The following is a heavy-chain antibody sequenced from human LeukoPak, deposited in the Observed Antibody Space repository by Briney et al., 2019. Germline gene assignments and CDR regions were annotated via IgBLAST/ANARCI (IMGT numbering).Heavy chain of an antibody. CDR3: ATRVWRGSYYALYFDY. Sequence: ASVKVSCKVSGYTLTELSMHWVRQAPGKGLEWXXXXDPEDGETIYAQKFQGRVTMTEDTSTDTAYMELSSLRSEDTAVYYCATRVWRGSYYALYFDYWGQGTLVTVSS. CDR1: GYTLTELS. J-gene: IGHJ4*02. V-gene: IGHV1-24*01. CDR2: XDPEDGET. D-gene: IGHD1-26*01.